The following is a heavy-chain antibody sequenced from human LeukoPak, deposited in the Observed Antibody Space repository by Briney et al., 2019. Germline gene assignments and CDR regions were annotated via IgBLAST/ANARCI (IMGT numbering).Heavy chain of an antibody. J-gene: IGHJ4*02. CDR1: GFTVCNSY. CDR3: ATTSIAAAVPGCFDY. D-gene: IGHD6-13*01. Sequence: GGSLRLSCAASGFTVCNSYLNWVRQAPGKGLEWVSYISSSGKTIYYADSTKGRFTVSRDNAKNSLYLQMNSLRAEDTAVYYCATTSIAAAVPGCFDYWGQGTLVTVFS. CDR2: ISSSGKTI. V-gene: IGHV3-48*03.